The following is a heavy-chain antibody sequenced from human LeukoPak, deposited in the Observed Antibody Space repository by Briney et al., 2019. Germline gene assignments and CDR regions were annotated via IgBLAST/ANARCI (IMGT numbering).Heavy chain of an antibody. V-gene: IGHV1-69*05. D-gene: IGHD3-22*01. Sequence: SVKVSCKASGGTFSSYAISWVRQAPGQGLEWMGGIIHIFGTANYAQKFQGRVTITTDESTSTAYMELSSLRSEDTAVYYCARTTYYYDSSGYYHLSLYYFDYWGQGTLVTVSS. CDR3: ARTTYYYDSSGYYHLSLYYFDY. J-gene: IGHJ4*02. CDR1: GGTFSSYA. CDR2: IIHIFGTA.